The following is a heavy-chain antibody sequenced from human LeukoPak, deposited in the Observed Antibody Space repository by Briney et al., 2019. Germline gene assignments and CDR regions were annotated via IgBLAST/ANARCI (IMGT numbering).Heavy chain of an antibody. Sequence: GGSLRLSCAASGFTFSSYGMHWVRQAPGKGLEWVAFIRYDGSNKYYADSVKGRFTISRDNSKNTLYLQMNSLRAEDTAVYYCAKGGTTVTTYDFWWFDPWGQGTLVTVSS. D-gene: IGHD4-17*01. V-gene: IGHV3-30*02. CDR3: AKGGTTVTTYDFWWFDP. CDR2: IRYDGSNK. CDR1: GFTFSSYG. J-gene: IGHJ5*02.